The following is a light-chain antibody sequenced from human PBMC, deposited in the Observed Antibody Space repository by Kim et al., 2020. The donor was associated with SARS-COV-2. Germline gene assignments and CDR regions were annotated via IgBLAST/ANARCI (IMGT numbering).Light chain of an antibody. CDR1: SLRNCY. CDR2: GNN. J-gene: IGLJ3*02. V-gene: IGLV3-19*01. Sequence: SELTQDPAVSVALGQTVRITCQGDSLRNCYASWYQQKPGQAPVLVMYGNNNRPSGIPDRFSGSNSGNTAYLTITGAQAEDEADYYCNSRDSSGNQVFGGGTKVTVL. CDR3: NSRDSSGNQV.